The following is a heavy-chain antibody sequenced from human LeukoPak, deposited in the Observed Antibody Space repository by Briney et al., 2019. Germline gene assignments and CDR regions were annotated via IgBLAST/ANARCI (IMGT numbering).Heavy chain of an antibody. Sequence: SQTLSLTCTVSGGSISSGSYYWSWIRQPAGKGLEWIGRIYTSGSTNYNPSLKSRVTISVDTSKNQFSLKLSSVTAADTAVYYCARDYSRGYYDSSGYYHFDYWGQGTLVTVSS. J-gene: IGHJ4*02. CDR1: GGSISSGSYY. CDR2: IYTSGST. V-gene: IGHV4-61*02. CDR3: ARDYSRGYYDSSGYYHFDY. D-gene: IGHD3-22*01.